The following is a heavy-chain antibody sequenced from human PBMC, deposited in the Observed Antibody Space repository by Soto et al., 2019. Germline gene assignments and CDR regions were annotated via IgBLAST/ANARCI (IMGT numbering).Heavy chain of an antibody. CDR1: GFTFSSYA. Sequence: EVQLLESGGGLVQPGGSPRLSCAASGFTFSSYAMSWVRQAPGKGLEWVSAISGSGGSTYYADSVKGRFTISRDNSKHTLYMQMNSLRGEDTAVYYCARDAVRSGPSYFDYWGQGTLVTVSS. CDR3: ARDAVRSGPSYFDY. V-gene: IGHV3-23*01. J-gene: IGHJ4*02. CDR2: ISGSGGST. D-gene: IGHD2-15*01.